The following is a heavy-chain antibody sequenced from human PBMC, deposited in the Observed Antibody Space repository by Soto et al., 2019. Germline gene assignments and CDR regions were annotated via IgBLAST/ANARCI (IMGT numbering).Heavy chain of an antibody. Sequence: SVKVSCKASGFTFTSSAVQWVRQARGQRLEWIGWIVVGSGNTNYAQKFQERVTITRDMSTSTAYMELSSLRSEDTAVYYCAAGTYYYDSSGYYSFDYWGQGTLVTVSS. CDR1: GFTFTSSA. CDR2: IVVGSGNT. V-gene: IGHV1-58*01. D-gene: IGHD3-22*01. J-gene: IGHJ4*02. CDR3: AAGTYYYDSSGYYSFDY.